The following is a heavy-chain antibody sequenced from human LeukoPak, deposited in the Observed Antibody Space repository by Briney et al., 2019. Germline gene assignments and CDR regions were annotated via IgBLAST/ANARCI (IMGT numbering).Heavy chain of an antibody. J-gene: IGHJ3*02. CDR1: GYTLTELS. Sequence: ASVKVSCKVSGYTLTELSMHWVRQPPGKGLEWMGGIDPEDGQTIYAQKFQGRVTMTEDTSTDTAYMELSSLRSEDTAVYYCAVYPLRLGELSMSLSDAFDIWGQGTMVTVSS. V-gene: IGHV1-24*01. CDR3: AVYPLRLGELSMSLSDAFDI. D-gene: IGHD3-16*02. CDR2: IDPEDGQT.